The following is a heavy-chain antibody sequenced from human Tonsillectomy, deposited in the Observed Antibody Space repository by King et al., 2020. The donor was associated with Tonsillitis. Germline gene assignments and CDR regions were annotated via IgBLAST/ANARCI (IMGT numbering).Heavy chain of an antibody. CDR3: AKDGGSSSRHFDS. V-gene: IGHV3-23*04. CDR1: GFTFSSNA. J-gene: IGHJ4*02. Sequence: VQLVESGGGLVQPGGSLRLSCAASGFTFSSNAMSWVRQAPGKGLEWVSVISASGGTTYYAYSVKGRFTISRDNSKNTLYLQMNSLKAEDTAVYYCAKDGGSSSRHFDSWGQGTLVTVSS. CDR2: ISASGGTT. D-gene: IGHD2-15*01.